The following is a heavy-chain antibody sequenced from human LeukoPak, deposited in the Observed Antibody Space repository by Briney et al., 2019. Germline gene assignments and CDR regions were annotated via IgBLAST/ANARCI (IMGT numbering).Heavy chain of an antibody. CDR1: GFIVSSDY. D-gene: IGHD4-17*01. V-gene: IGHV3-66*01. Sequence: GGSLRLSCASTGFIVSSDYLTWVRLAPGKVLECVSVIYSGIDTYYADSVKGRFTLSRDNAKNSLYLQMNSLRAEDTAVYYCARGDDYGDYVFDYWGQGTLVTVSS. CDR2: IYSGIDT. CDR3: ARGDDYGDYVFDY. J-gene: IGHJ4*02.